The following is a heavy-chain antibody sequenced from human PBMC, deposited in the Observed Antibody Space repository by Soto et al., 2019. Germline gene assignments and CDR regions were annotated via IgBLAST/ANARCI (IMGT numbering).Heavy chain of an antibody. J-gene: IGHJ4*02. D-gene: IGHD6-19*01. Sequence: QVQLVESGGGVVQPGRSLRLSCAASGFTFSSYGMHWVRQAPGKGLEWVAVISYDGRNKYYADSGKGRFPISRHNSKNTLYLQMNSRRAEDTAVYYCALSSSSGWQLDYWGQGTLVTVST. CDR1: GFTFSSYG. CDR3: ALSSSSGWQLDY. V-gene: IGHV3-30*03. CDR2: ISYDGRNK.